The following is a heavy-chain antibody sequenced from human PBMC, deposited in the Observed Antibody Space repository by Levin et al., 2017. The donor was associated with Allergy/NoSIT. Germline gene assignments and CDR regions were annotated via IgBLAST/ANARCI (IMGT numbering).Heavy chain of an antibody. J-gene: IGHJ5*02. CDR2: IYSGGET. V-gene: IGHV3-66*02. D-gene: IGHD3-16*01. Sequence: GESLKISCAASGFTVNTNYMSWVRQTPGKGLEWVSTIYSGGETYYADSVKGRFSISRDKSKNTLYLQMNSLRTEDSAMFYCARWRVGAPQTRHNWFDPWGQGALVTVSS. CDR3: ARWRVGAPQTRHNWFDP. CDR1: GFTVNTNY.